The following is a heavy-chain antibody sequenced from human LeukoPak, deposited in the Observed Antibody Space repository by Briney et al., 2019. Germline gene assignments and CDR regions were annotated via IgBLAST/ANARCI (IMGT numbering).Heavy chain of an antibody. CDR1: SGSISTSNYY. CDR3: ARAGYGDSDFDY. CDR2: IFYSGST. V-gene: IGHV4-39*07. D-gene: IGHD4-17*01. J-gene: IGHJ4*02. Sequence: SETLSLTCTVSSGSISTSNYYWGWVRQPPGKALEWIGNIFYSGSTYYSPSLKSRVTISLDTSRNQFSLKLNSVTAADTAVYYCARAGYGDSDFDYWGQGTLVTVSS.